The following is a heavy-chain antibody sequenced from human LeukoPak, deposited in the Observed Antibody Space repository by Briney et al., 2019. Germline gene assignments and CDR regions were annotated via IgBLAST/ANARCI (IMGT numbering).Heavy chain of an antibody. J-gene: IGHJ4*02. CDR3: ARDYYYDSSGYLFDY. CDR2: ISAYNGNT. CDR1: GYTFTSYG. D-gene: IGHD3-22*01. V-gene: IGHV1-18*01. Sequence: ASVKVSCKASGYTFTSYGISWVRQAPGQGLEWMGWISAYNGNTNYAQKLQGRVTMTTDTSTSTAYMELRSLRSDDTAVYYCARDYYYDSSGYLFDYWGQGTLVTVSS.